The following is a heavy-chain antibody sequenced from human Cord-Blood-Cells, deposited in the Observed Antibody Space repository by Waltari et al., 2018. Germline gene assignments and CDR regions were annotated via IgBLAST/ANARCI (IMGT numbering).Heavy chain of an antibody. Sequence: EVQLVESGGGLVQPGGSLRLSCAASGFTFSSYWMSWVRQAPGKGREWVANIKQDGSEKYYVDYVKGRFTISRDNAKNSLYLQMNSLRAEDTAVYYCARDSADYYDSSGYYYRDYWGQGTLVTVSS. CDR3: ARDSADYYDSSGYYYRDY. V-gene: IGHV3-7*05. CDR2: IKQDGSEK. CDR1: GFTFSSYW. J-gene: IGHJ4*02. D-gene: IGHD3-22*01.